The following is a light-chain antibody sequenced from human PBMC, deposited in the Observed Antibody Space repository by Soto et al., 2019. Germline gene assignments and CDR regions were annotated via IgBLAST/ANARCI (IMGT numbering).Light chain of an antibody. V-gene: IGLV1-51*01. Sequence: QSVLTQPASVSAAPGQRVTISCSGSGCNVGHNNVSWYQQFPRTTPRQLIYDNNKRPSGIPDRFSGSKSGTSATLDIAGLQTGDEADYYCGTWDNSRSDVLFGGGTKVTVL. CDR1: GCNVGHNN. J-gene: IGLJ3*02. CDR3: GTWDNSRSDVL. CDR2: DNN.